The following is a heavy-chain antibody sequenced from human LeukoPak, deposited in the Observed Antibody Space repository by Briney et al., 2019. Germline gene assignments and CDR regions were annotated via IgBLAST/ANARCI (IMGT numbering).Heavy chain of an antibody. Sequence: PGGSLRLSCAASGFTFSSYSMNWVRQAPGKGLEWVSYISSSSSTIYYADPAKGRFPISRDNARNSLYLQMNSLRAEDTAVYYCARDPEYCSSTSCPLDIWGQGTMVTVSS. CDR1: GFTFSSYS. CDR3: ARDPEYCSSTSCPLDI. J-gene: IGHJ3*02. CDR2: ISSSSSTI. D-gene: IGHD2-2*01. V-gene: IGHV3-48*01.